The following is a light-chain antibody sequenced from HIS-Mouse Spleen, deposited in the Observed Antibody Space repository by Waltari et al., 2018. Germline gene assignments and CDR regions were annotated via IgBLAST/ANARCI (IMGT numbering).Light chain of an antibody. CDR3: SSYTSSSTEV. CDR2: DVS. Sequence: QSALTQPASVSGSPGQSLTISCTGTSSDVGGYNYVPWYQQHPGKAPKPMIYDVSNRPSGVSNRFSGSKSGNTASLTISGLQAEDEADYYCSSYTSSSTEVFGGGTKLTVL. J-gene: IGLJ2*01. CDR1: SSDVGGYNY. V-gene: IGLV2-14*03.